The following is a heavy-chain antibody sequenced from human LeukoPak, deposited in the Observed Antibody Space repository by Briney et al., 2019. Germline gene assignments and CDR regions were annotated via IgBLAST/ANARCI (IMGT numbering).Heavy chain of an antibody. J-gene: IGHJ3*02. D-gene: IGHD2-15*01. Sequence: KASQTLSLTCTVSGASIRSGDYYWSWIRQPPGKGLEWIGYIYDSGSTYYNPSLKSRITISVDTSENRFSLKLSSVTATDTAVYYCARDCSGGSCYGAFDIWDQGTMVTVSS. CDR2: IYDSGST. V-gene: IGHV4-30-4*01. CDR3: ARDCSGGSCYGAFDI. CDR1: GASIRSGDYY.